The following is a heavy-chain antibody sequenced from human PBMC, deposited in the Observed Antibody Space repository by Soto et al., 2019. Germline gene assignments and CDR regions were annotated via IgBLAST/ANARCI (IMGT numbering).Heavy chain of an antibody. CDR2: ISHSGNT. D-gene: IGHD2-15*01. Sequence: SETLSLTCTVSGGSIISGYWSWIRQPPGKGLEWIGYISHSGNTNYNPSVKSRVTLSVDTPKNQFSLRLSSVTTADTDVYYCAGLRGYAGSPIDYWGQGTLVTVSS. CDR3: AGLRGYAGSPIDY. CDR1: GGSIISGY. V-gene: IGHV4-59*01. J-gene: IGHJ4*02.